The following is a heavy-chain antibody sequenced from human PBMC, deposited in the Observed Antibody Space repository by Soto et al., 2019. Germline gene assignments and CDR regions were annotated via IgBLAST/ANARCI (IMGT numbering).Heavy chain of an antibody. D-gene: IGHD6-6*01. J-gene: IGHJ5*02. CDR3: ARGLRSSSSGVYWFDP. Sequence: QVQLVQSGAEVKKPGASVKVSCKASGYTFTSYDINWVRQATGQGLEWMGWMNPNSGNTGYAQKFQGRVTMTRNNAISTAYMELSSLRSEDTAVYYCARGLRSSSSGVYWFDPWGQGTLVTVSS. V-gene: IGHV1-8*01. CDR1: GYTFTSYD. CDR2: MNPNSGNT.